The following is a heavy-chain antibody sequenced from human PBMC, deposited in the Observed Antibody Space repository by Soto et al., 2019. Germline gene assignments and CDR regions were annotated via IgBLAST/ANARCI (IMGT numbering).Heavy chain of an antibody. Sequence: EPQLVESGGGLVQPGGSLRLSCAASGFTFSFYTMNWVRQTPGKGLEWLAYISRGGSSIYYADSLKGRFTVSRAHANNVQSLQLNGLRREDTAVYYCVREGGDLRGSGVFDDWGQGTLVTVSS. D-gene: IGHD2-21*02. J-gene: IGHJ4*02. CDR3: VREGGDLRGSGVFDD. CDR2: ISRGGSSI. CDR1: GFTFSFYT. V-gene: IGHV3-48*01.